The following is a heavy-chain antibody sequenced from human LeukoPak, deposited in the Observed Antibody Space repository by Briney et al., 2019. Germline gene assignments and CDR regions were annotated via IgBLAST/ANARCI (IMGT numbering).Heavy chain of an antibody. CDR3: ARQNSGSYSFDY. J-gene: IGHJ4*02. CDR2: IYYSGSI. Sequence: SETLSLTCTVSGGSISSYYWSWTRQPPGKGLEWIGYIYYSGSINYNPSLKSRVTISVDTSKNQFSLKLSSVTAADTAVYYCARQNSGSYSFDYWGQGTLVTVSS. V-gene: IGHV4-59*08. D-gene: IGHD1-26*01. CDR1: GGSISSYY.